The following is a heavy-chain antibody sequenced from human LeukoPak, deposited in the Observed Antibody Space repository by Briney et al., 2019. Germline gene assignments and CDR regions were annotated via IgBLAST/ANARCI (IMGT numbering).Heavy chain of an antibody. V-gene: IGHV4-59*01. D-gene: IGHD5-24*01. CDR1: GGSFSGYY. Sequence: PSETLSLTCAVYGGSFSGYYWSWVRQSPGKGLEWIGQIYFSGSTNYNPSFQSRVTISVDTSKNQFSLRLSSATAADTAVYYCARAKMGYNLAYYYGMDVWGQGSTVTVSS. CDR3: ARAKMGYNLAYYYGMDV. J-gene: IGHJ6*02. CDR2: IYFSGST.